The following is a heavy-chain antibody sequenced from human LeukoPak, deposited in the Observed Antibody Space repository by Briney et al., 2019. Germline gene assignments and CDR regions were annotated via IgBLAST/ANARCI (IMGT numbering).Heavy chain of an antibody. Sequence: GGSLRLSCAASGFTFSSYAMSWVRQAPGKGLEWVSAISGSGGSTYYADSVKGRFTISRDNSKNTLYLQMNSLRAEDTAVYYCAKDGGDYYGSGSYYPNPIYYYYGMDVWGQGTTVTVSS. D-gene: IGHD3-10*01. CDR2: ISGSGGST. V-gene: IGHV3-23*01. CDR3: AKDGGDYYGSGSYYPNPIYYYYGMDV. J-gene: IGHJ6*02. CDR1: GFTFSSYA.